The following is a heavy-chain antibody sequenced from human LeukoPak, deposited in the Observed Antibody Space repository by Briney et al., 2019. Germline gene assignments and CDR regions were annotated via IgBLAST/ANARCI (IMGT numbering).Heavy chain of an antibody. CDR2: IIPILGIA. CDR3: ARRAFDI. Sequence: ASVKVSCKASGGTFSSYAISWVRQAPGQGLEWMGRIIPILGIANYAQKFQGRVTMTRNTSISTAYMELSSLRSEDTAVYYCARRAFDIWGQGTMVTVSS. CDR1: GGTFSSYA. V-gene: IGHV1-69*04. J-gene: IGHJ3*02.